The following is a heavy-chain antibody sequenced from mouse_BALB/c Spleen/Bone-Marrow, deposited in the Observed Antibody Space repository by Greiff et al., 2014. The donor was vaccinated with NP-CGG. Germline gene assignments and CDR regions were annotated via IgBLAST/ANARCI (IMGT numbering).Heavy chain of an antibody. J-gene: IGHJ4*01. CDR1: GYSFTAYT. Sequence: VRLQQPGPELVKPGASMRISCRASGYSFTAYTMNWVKQSHGKNLEWIGLINPYNGGTSYNQKFKGKATLTVDKSSSTAYMELLSLTSEDSAVYYCASWSTTGAMDYWGQGTSVTVSS. D-gene: IGHD5-1*01. CDR3: ASWSTTGAMDY. V-gene: IGHV1-18*01. CDR2: INPYNGGT.